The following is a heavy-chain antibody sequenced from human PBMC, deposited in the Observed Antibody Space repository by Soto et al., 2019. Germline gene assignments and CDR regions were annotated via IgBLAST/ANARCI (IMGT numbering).Heavy chain of an antibody. CDR2: ISTASSTI. CDR3: ARVGLDSNGPYYFDY. V-gene: IGHV3-48*02. J-gene: IGHJ4*02. D-gene: IGHD3-22*01. Sequence: EVQLVESGGGLVQPGGSLRLSCAASGFTFSYRSMNWVRQAPGKGLEWVSYISTASSTIYYANSVKGRFTISRDNAHNSLYLQMNSLRDEDTAVYYCARVGLDSNGPYYFDYWGQGTLVTVSS. CDR1: GFTFSYRS.